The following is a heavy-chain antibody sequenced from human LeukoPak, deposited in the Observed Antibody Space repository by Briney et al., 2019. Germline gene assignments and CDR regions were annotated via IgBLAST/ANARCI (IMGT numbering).Heavy chain of an antibody. D-gene: IGHD2-15*01. CDR1: GGSFSGYY. CDR3: ARIGYRCSGGSCYSGAFDI. Sequence: SETLSLTCAVYGGSFSGYYWSWIRQPPGKGLEWIWEINHSGSTNYNPSLKSRVTISEDTSKNQFSLKMSSVTAADTAVYYCARIGYRCSGGSCYSGAFDIWGQGTMVTVSS. J-gene: IGHJ3*02. CDR2: INHSGST. V-gene: IGHV4-34*01.